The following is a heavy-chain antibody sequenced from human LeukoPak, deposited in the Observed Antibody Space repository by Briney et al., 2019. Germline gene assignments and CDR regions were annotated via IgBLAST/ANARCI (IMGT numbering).Heavy chain of an antibody. CDR3: AKALAYSSSSRSGWFDP. J-gene: IGHJ5*02. D-gene: IGHD6-6*01. CDR1: GFTFSSYA. Sequence: PGGSLRLSCAASGFTFSSYAMSWVRQAPGKGLEWVSAISGSGGSTYYADSVKGRFTISRDNSKNTLYLQMNSLRAEDTAVYYCAKALAYSSSSRSGWFDPWGQGTLVTVSS. CDR2: ISGSGGST. V-gene: IGHV3-23*01.